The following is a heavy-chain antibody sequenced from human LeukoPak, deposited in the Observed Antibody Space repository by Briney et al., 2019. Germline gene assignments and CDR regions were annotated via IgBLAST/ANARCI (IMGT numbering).Heavy chain of an antibody. CDR3: GRSDYYDSSGGGVGY. J-gene: IGHJ4*02. Sequence: SETLSLTCTVSGGSVSSYYWSWIRQPAGKGLEWIGRIYTSGSTNYNPSLKSRVIMSVDTSKNQFSLKLSSVTAADTAVYYCGRSDYYDSSGGGVGYWGQGTLVTVSS. D-gene: IGHD3-22*01. V-gene: IGHV4-4*07. CDR1: GGSVSSYY. CDR2: IYTSGST.